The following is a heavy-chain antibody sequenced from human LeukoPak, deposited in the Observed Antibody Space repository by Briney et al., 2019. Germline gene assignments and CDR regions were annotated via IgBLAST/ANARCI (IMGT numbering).Heavy chain of an antibody. Sequence: SSEALSLTCTVSGGALTNYYWSWIRQPPGKGLEWIGYIYYSGSTFYNSSLQSRVTISVDRSKKQFSLKLSSVTAADTGVYYCARGGRTWFGPWGQGILVTVSS. J-gene: IGHJ5*02. D-gene: IGHD1-26*01. CDR2: IYYSGST. CDR3: ARGGRTWFGP. V-gene: IGHV4-59*01. CDR1: GGALTNYY.